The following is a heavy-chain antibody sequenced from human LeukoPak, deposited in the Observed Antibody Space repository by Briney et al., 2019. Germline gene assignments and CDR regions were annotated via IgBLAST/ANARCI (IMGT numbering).Heavy chain of an antibody. J-gene: IGHJ4*02. Sequence: ASVKVSCKSPGYTFTGYYMHWVRPAPGQGVEWMGRINPNSGGTNYAQKFQGRVTMTRDTSISTAYMELSRLRSDDTAVYYCATIGGYYDSSGYYWGQGTLVTVSS. V-gene: IGHV1-2*06. CDR3: ATIGGYYDSSGYY. CDR2: INPNSGGT. D-gene: IGHD3-22*01. CDR1: GYTFTGYY.